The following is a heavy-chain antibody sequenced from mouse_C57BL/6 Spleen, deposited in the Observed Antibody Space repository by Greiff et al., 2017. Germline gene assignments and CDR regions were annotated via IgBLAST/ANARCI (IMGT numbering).Heavy chain of an antibody. J-gene: IGHJ4*01. CDR2: ISDGGSYT. D-gene: IGHD2-4*01. Sequence: EVMLVESGGGLVKPGGSLKLSCAASGFTFSSYAMSWVRQTPEKRLEWVATISDGGSYTYYPDNVKGRFTISRDNAKNNLYLQMSHLKSEDTAMXDCARGVYDYVGDPPMDYWGQGTSVTVSS. CDR3: ARGVYDYVGDPPMDY. V-gene: IGHV5-4*03. CDR1: GFTFSSYA.